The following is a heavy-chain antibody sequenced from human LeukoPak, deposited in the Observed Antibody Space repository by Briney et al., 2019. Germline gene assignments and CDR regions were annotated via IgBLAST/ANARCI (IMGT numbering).Heavy chain of an antibody. CDR3: ARVAEAYFYYMDV. J-gene: IGHJ6*03. V-gene: IGHV3-33*01. Sequence: PGGSPRLSCVTSGFTLSSSGMHWVRQAPGKGLEWVAVLWYDGSNKKYGDSAKGRFTISSDDSRNTLYLQMDSLRAEDTGVYYCARVAEAYFYYMDVWGEGTTVTVSS. CDR1: GFTLSSSG. CDR2: LWYDGSNK.